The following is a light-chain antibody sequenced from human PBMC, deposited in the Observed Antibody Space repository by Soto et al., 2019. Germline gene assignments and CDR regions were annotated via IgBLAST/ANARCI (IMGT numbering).Light chain of an antibody. Sequence: EVAMTQSPATLSLSPGERATLSCRASQSVSGDLAWYNQKPGHAPRLLIYCASSRAAGITARFSGRGSGTEFILTIRSLQSEDFAVYFCQQDTDWPRTFGQGTTVEIK. CDR1: QSVSGD. CDR2: CAS. CDR3: QQDTDWPRT. V-gene: IGKV3-15*01. J-gene: IGKJ1*01.